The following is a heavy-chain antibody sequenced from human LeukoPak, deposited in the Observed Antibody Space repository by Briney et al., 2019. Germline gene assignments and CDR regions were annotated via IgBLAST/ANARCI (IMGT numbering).Heavy chain of an antibody. CDR3: ARSRGTVDAFDI. D-gene: IGHD4-11*01. J-gene: IGHJ3*02. CDR2: IIPIFGTA. Sequence: SVKVSCKASGGTFSSYAISWVRQAPGQGLEWMGGIIPIFGTANYAQKFQGRVTITADESTSTAYMELSSLRSEDTAVYYCARSRGTVDAFDIWGQGTMVTVSS. CDR1: GGTFSSYA. V-gene: IGHV1-69*13.